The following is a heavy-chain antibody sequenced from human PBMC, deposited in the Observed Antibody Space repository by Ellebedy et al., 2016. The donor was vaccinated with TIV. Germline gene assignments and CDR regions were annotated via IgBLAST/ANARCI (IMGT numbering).Heavy chain of an antibody. V-gene: IGHV1-2*02. Sequence: ASVKVSCKASGYSFTNYLMRWVRQAPGQGLEWVGWINPNSGDTDYAQNLQGRVTMTRDTSVSTAYMELTSLRSGDTAVYYCVRDLGYCSSSSCHEDDYWGQGTLVTVSS. J-gene: IGHJ4*02. CDR1: GYSFTNYL. D-gene: IGHD2-2*01. CDR3: VRDLGYCSSSSCHEDDY. CDR2: INPNSGDT.